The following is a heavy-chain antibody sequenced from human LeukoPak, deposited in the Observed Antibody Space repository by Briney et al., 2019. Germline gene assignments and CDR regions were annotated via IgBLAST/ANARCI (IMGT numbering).Heavy chain of an antibody. Sequence: GGSLRLSCVGSGFNFDNYYMSWVRQAPGKGLEWVADIRHDGSDVYNVDSVRGRFNISRDNSKSSLYLQMNSLRSEDSALYYCTKDNQRGGFQHWGQGTLVTVSS. D-gene: IGHD3-16*01. CDR3: TKDNQRGGFQH. CDR1: GFNFDNYY. CDR2: IRHDGSDV. V-gene: IGHV3-7*05. J-gene: IGHJ1*01.